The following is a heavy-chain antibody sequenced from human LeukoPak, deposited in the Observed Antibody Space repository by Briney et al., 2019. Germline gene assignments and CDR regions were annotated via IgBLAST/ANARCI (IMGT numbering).Heavy chain of an antibody. CDR1: GYSISSGYY. CDR2: IYHSGST. D-gene: IGHD2-2*03. CDR3: ARGSGRMDIVVVPAATNWFDP. J-gene: IGHJ5*02. V-gene: IGHV4-38-2*01. Sequence: SETLSLTCAVSGYSISSGYYWGWIRQPPGKGLEWIGSIYHSGSTYYTPSLKRRVTISVDTSKNQSSLRLSSVTAADTAVYYCARGSGRMDIVVVPAATNWFDPWGQGTLVTVSS.